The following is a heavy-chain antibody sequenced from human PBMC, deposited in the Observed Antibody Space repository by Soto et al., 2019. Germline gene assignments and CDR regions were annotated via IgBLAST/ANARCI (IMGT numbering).Heavy chain of an antibody. CDR1: GYTFTGYY. V-gene: IGHV1-2*04. D-gene: IGHD1-26*01. CDR3: ARSSGSYYRCFDY. J-gene: IGHJ4*02. Sequence: QVQLVQSGAEVKKPGASVKVSCKASGYTFTGYYMHWVRQAPGQGLEWMGWINPNSGGTNYAQKFQGWVTMTRDTSISTAYMELSRLRSDDTTVYYCARSSGSYYRCFDYWGQGTLVTVSS. CDR2: INPNSGGT.